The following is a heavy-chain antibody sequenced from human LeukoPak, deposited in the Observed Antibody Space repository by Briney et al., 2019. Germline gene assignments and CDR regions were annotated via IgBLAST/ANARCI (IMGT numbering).Heavy chain of an antibody. CDR2: IYYSGST. D-gene: IGHD3-22*01. Sequence: SETLSLTCTVSGGSISSYYWSWIRQPPGKGLEWIGYIYYSGSTNYNPSLKSRVTISVDTSKNQFSLKLSSVTAADTAVYYCARVRGGNYYDSSGTQLAFDIWGQGTMVTVSS. J-gene: IGHJ3*02. CDR1: GGSISSYY. CDR3: ARVRGGNYYDSSGTQLAFDI. V-gene: IGHV4-59*01.